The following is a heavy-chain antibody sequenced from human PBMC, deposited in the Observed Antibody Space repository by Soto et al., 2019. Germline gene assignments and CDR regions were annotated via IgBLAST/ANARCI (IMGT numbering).Heavy chain of an antibody. V-gene: IGHV3-30*18. Sequence: GGSLRLSCAASGFTFSSYGMHWVRQAPGKGLEWVAVISYDGSNKYYADSVKGRFTISRDNSKNTLYLQMNSLRAEDTAVYYCAKGYDYSKYDAFDIWGKGTMVTVAS. CDR2: ISYDGSNK. CDR3: AKGYDYSKYDAFDI. D-gene: IGHD4-4*01. J-gene: IGHJ3*02. CDR1: GFTFSSYG.